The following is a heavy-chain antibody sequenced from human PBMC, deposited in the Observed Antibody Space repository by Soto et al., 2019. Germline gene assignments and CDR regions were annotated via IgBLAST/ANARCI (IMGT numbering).Heavy chain of an antibody. CDR1: GFNFNGYG. D-gene: IGHD5-12*01. CDR3: ARGAGYGTDHYYRGMDV. V-gene: IGHV3-23*01. Sequence: GGSLRLSCAASGFNFNGYGISWVRQSPEKGLEWVASINFFLGKTYYADSVKGRSTISKDDAKDTVYLHLNSLRADDTAIYYCARGAGYGTDHYYRGMDVWGQGSPVTVSS. J-gene: IGHJ6*02. CDR2: INFFLGKT.